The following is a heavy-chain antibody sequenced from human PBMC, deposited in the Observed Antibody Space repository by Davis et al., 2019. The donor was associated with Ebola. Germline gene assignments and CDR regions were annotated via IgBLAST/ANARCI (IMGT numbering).Heavy chain of an antibody. J-gene: IGHJ4*02. V-gene: IGHV4-4*07. Sequence: SETLSLTCTVSGGSISSYYWSWIRQPAGKGLEWIGRIYTSGSTNYNPSLKSRVTMSVDTSKNQFSLKLSSVTAADTAVYYCAQYYDFWSGYYTGVHFDYWGQGTLVTVSS. CDR1: GGSISSYY. CDR3: AQYYDFWSGYYTGVHFDY. CDR2: IYTSGST. D-gene: IGHD3-3*01.